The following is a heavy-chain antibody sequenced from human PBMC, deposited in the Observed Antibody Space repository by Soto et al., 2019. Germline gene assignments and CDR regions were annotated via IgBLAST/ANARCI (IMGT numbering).Heavy chain of an antibody. D-gene: IGHD2-8*01. V-gene: IGHV1-69*13. Sequence: GASVKVSCKASGGILSSFAISWVRQAPGQGLEWMGGIIATSRTTNYAQKFQGRVTITADESTSTAYMELSSLRSEDTAVYYCASRYCINGRCHSALYYYYGMDVWG. CDR1: GGILSSFA. CDR3: ASRYCINGRCHSALYYYYGMDV. CDR2: IIATSRTT. J-gene: IGHJ6*02.